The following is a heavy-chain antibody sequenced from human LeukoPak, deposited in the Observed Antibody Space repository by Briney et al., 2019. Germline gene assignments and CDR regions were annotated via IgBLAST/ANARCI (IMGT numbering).Heavy chain of an antibody. CDR3: ARDVGRSGWFTFDD. J-gene: IGHJ4*02. V-gene: IGHV6-1*01. CDR1: GDSVSSNNAA. CDR2: TYYRSKWYN. D-gene: IGHD6-19*01. Sequence: SQTLSLTCAISGDSVSSNNAAWNWIRQSPSRGRAWLGRTYYRSKWYNDNDEAMTGQIPITPDTSNNQFSLQLNSVTPEATAVYYCARDVGRSGWFTFDDWGQGTLVTVSS.